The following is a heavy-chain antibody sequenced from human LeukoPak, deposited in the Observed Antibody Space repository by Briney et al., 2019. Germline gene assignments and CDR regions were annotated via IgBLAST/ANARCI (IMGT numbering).Heavy chain of an antibody. J-gene: IGHJ4*02. CDR3: ARGGNSAFYDDRYDY. D-gene: IGHD3-22*01. CDR1: GFTVSSNY. Sequence: GGSLRLSCAASGFTVSSNYMSWVRQAPGKGLEWVSLIYSGGSTYYADSVKGRFTISRDNSKNTLYLQMNSLRAEDTAVYYCARGGNSAFYDDRYDYWGQGTLVTVSS. V-gene: IGHV3-66*01. CDR2: IYSGGST.